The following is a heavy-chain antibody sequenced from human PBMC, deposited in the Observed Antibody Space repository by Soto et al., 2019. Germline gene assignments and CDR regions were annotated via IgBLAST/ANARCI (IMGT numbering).Heavy chain of an antibody. Sequence: SVKVSCKASGGTFSSYAISWVRQAPGQGLEWMGGIIPIFGTANYAQKFQGRVTITADESTSTAYMELSSLRSEDTAVYYCARDLRSGGSCYAYRGQGTLVTVSS. D-gene: IGHD2-15*01. CDR1: GGTFSSYA. CDR2: IIPIFGTA. CDR3: ARDLRSGGSCYAY. V-gene: IGHV1-69*13. J-gene: IGHJ4*02.